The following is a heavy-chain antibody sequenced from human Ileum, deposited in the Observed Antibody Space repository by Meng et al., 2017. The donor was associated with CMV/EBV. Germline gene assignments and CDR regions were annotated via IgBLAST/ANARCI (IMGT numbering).Heavy chain of an antibody. CDR2: IYNVHSST. CDR1: GFTFSNYA. CDR3: ARISGTYQFDY. J-gene: IGHJ4*02. V-gene: IGHV3-23*03. D-gene: IGHD1-26*01. Sequence: GESLKISCAASGFTFSNYAMSWVRQAPGKGLEWVSLIYNVHSSTYYADSVKGRFTLSRDNSKNTLSLQMDSLRAEDTAIYYCARISGTYQFDYWGQGTLVTVYS.